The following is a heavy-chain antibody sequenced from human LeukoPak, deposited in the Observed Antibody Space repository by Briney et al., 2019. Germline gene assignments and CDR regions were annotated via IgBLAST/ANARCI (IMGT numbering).Heavy chain of an antibody. Sequence: GASVKVSCKTSGYTFSNYDISWVRQAPGQGLEWMGWISTYNGNTKYTQKVQDRVTMTTDTSTNTAYLDLRNLRSDDTAVYYCARNGDGYSGSPNDAFDIWGQGTMVTVSS. CDR1: GYTFSNYD. V-gene: IGHV1-18*01. CDR2: ISTYNGNT. D-gene: IGHD1-26*01. CDR3: ARNGDGYSGSPNDAFDI. J-gene: IGHJ3*02.